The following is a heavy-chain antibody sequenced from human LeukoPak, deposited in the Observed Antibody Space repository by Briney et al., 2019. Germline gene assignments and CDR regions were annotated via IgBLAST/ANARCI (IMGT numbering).Heavy chain of an antibody. J-gene: IGHJ4*02. CDR1: GGSISSYY. D-gene: IGHD5-24*01. V-gene: IGHV4-59*05. CDR3: ARHRSKWLQSSFDY. CDR2: IFYSGNT. Sequence: SATLSLTCTVSGGSISSYYWSWIRQPAGKGLEWIGSIFYSGNTYDNPSPKSRVTISVDTSKNQFSLKLNSVTAADTAVYYCARHRSKWLQSSFDYWGQGTLVTVSS.